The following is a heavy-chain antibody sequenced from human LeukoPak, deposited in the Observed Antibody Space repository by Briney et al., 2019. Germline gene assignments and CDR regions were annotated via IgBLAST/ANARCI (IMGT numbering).Heavy chain of an antibody. J-gene: IGHJ6*03. CDR1: GFSFSSFA. CDR2: IGVSGTT. V-gene: IGHV3-23*01. D-gene: IGHD3-22*01. CDR3: ARDGMIVVDYYYYYMDV. Sequence: GGSLRLSCAASGFSFSSFAMSWVRQAPGKGLEWVSAIGVSGTTYYADSVKGRFTISRDSSKNTVFLQMNGLRSDDTAVYYCARDGMIVVDYYYYYMDVWGKGTTVTVSS.